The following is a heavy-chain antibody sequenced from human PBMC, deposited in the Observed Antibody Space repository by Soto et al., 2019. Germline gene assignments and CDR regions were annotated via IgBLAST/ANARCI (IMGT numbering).Heavy chain of an antibody. V-gene: IGHV3-53*01. CDR3: STSSRNEYHFAMDA. J-gene: IGHJ6*02. Sequence: GGALRLSSAASGLSVSSSDMSWVRQSPGKGLEWVSVIYSGGSTHDADSVKGRFTISRDNSKNTVHLQMNSLRVDDTAVYFCSTSSRNEYHFAMDAWGQGTTVPVSS. D-gene: IGHD6-6*01. CDR2: IYSGGST. CDR1: GLSVSSSD.